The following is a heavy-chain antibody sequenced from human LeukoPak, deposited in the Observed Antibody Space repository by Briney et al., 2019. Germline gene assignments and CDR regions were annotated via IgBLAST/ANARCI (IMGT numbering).Heavy chain of an antibody. CDR1: GFTFRSYW. D-gene: IGHD3-22*01. CDR2: INSDGSST. Sequence: GGSLRLSCAASGFTFRSYWMHWVRQSPGKGLVWVSRINSDGSSTSYADSVKGRFTISRDNAKNTLYLQMNSLRAEDTAVYYCARDFSDYYDSSGYYSGYWGQGTLVTVSS. J-gene: IGHJ4*02. CDR3: ARDFSDYYDSSGYYSGY. V-gene: IGHV3-74*01.